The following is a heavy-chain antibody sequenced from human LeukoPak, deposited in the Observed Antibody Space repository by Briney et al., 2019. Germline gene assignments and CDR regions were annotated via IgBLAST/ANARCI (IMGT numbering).Heavy chain of an antibody. D-gene: IGHD3-22*01. CDR1: GFTFSSYA. CDR3: AKDRYYYDGSGYPVFDY. V-gene: IGHV3-23*01. J-gene: IGHJ4*02. Sequence: PGGPLRLSCAASGFTFSSYAMSWVRQAPGKGLEGVSANSGSGGSTYYADSVKGRFTISRDNSKNTLYLQMNNLRAEDTAVYYCAKDRYYYDGSGYPVFDYWGQGTLVTVSS. CDR2: NSGSGGST.